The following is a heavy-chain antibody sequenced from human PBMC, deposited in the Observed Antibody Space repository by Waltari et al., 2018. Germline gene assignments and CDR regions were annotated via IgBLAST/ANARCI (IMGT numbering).Heavy chain of an antibody. V-gene: IGHV3-53*01. CDR2: IHGAGNT. J-gene: IGHJ4*02. D-gene: IGHD3-9*01. CDR3: SNSRLNRPDDWYYFDY. Sequence: EVQLVESGGGLIQPGGSLRLSCIASGFTVSSNYMSWVRQAPGKGLEGVSVIHGAGNTYYADSVKGRFTISRDTSKNTLYLQMSALRAEDTAVYYCSNSRLNRPDDWYYFDYWGQGTLVTVSS. CDR1: GFTVSSNY.